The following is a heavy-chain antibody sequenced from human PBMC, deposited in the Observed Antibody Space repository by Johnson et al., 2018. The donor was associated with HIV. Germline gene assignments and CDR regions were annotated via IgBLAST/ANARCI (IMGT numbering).Heavy chain of an antibody. CDR2: ISYDGSDK. D-gene: IGHD6-6*01. CDR1: GFTFSSYA. V-gene: IGHV3-30*04. Sequence: QVQLVESGGGVVQPGRYLRLSCAASGFTFSSYALHWVRQAPGRGLEWVAVISYDGSDKYYADSVKGRFTISRDNSKNTPYLQMNSRRAEDTAIYYCARGLYSSSDRDAFDIWGQGTMVTVSS. CDR3: ARGLYSSSDRDAFDI. J-gene: IGHJ3*02.